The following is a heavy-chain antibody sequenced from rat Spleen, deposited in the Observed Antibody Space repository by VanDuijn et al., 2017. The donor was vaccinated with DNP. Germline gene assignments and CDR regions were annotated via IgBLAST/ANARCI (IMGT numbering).Heavy chain of an antibody. CDR1: GFTFSDYY. CDR3: TTEPSLITPTGY. D-gene: IGHD1-10*01. J-gene: IGHJ2*01. CDR2: ISYDGGST. V-gene: IGHV5-20*01. Sequence: EVQLVESGGGLVQPGRSLKLSCAASGFTFSDYYMAWVRQAPTKGLEWVASISYDGGSTYYRDSVKGRFTISRDNAKSSQYLQMESLMSEDTATYYCTTEPSLITPTGYWGQGVMVTVSS.